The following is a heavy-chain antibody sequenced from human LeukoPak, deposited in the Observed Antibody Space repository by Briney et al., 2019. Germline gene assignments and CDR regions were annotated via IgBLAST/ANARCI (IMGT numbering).Heavy chain of an antibody. V-gene: IGHV3-30*02. D-gene: IGHD2/OR15-2a*01. CDR3: ARVSQFRWFDP. Sequence: PGGSLRLSCAASGFTFSTYGMYWVRQAPGKGLEWVAFIRYDGSNKYYGDPVKGRFTISRDNSKNTLYLQMNSLRAEDTAVYYCARVSQFRWFDPWGQGTLVTVSS. J-gene: IGHJ5*02. CDR2: IRYDGSNK. CDR1: GFTFSTYG.